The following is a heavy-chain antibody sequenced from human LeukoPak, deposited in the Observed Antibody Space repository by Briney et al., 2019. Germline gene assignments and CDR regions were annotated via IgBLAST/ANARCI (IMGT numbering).Heavy chain of an antibody. CDR1: GFIFSSYW. Sequence: GGSLRLSCAASGFIFSSYWMHWVRHAPGKGLAWVSRINTDGSSTSYADSVKGRFTIFRDNAKNTLYLQMSSLRAEDTAVYYCARGRSIAAAGYYYYMDVWGKGTTVTVSS. CDR3: ARGRSIAAAGYYYYMDV. CDR2: INTDGSST. J-gene: IGHJ6*03. D-gene: IGHD6-13*01. V-gene: IGHV3-74*01.